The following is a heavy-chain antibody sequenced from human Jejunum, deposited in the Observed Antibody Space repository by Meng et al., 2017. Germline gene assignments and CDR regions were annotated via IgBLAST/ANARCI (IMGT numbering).Heavy chain of an antibody. D-gene: IGHD2-15*01. CDR1: GGSISSSSW. CDR3: ARHGAAPYFDD. V-gene: IGHV4-4*02. CDR2: ISLSGSP. Sequence: GPAPGSGPGLVNPSGPSSLTGPVYGGSISSSSWWSWVRQPPGKGLEWIGEISLSGSPSYNPSLRTRVTISIDTSRNQFSLSLSSVTAADTAVYYCARHGAAPYFDDWGQGSLVTVSS. J-gene: IGHJ4*02.